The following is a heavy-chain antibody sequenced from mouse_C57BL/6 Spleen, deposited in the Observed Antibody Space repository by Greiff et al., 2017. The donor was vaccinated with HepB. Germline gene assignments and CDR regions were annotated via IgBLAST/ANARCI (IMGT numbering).Heavy chain of an antibody. CDR2: ISDGGSYT. CDR3: ARDHGYRYLYYFDY. Sequence: EVKLVESGGGLVKPGGSLKLSCAASGFTFSSYAMSWVRQTPEKRLEWVATISDGGSYTYYPDNVKGRFTISRDNAKNNLYLQMSHLKSEDTAMYYCARDHGYRYLYYFDYWGQGTTLTVSS. V-gene: IGHV5-4*01. CDR1: GFTFSSYA. J-gene: IGHJ2*01. D-gene: IGHD2-12*01.